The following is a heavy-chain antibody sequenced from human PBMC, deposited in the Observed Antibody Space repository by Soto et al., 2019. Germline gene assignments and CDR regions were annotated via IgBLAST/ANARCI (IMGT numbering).Heavy chain of an antibody. D-gene: IGHD3-10*01. CDR1: GGSISSYY. V-gene: IGHV4-59*01. CDR2: IYYSGST. CDR3: ARAQGAESGFGEN. Sequence: SETLSLTCTVSGGSISSYYCSWIRQPPWKGLEWIGYIYYSGSTNYNPSLKSRVTISVDTSKNKFSLKLSSVTAADTAVYYCARAQGAESGFGENLGQGTLVTVSS. J-gene: IGHJ4*02.